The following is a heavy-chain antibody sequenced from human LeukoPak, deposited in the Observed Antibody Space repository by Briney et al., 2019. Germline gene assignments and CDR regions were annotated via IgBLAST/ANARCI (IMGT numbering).Heavy chain of an antibody. V-gene: IGHV4-34*01. CDR1: GGSFSGYY. D-gene: IGHD6-6*01. CDR2: INHSGST. CDR3: ARTIAARPRQYFQH. Sequence: PSETLSLTCAVYGGSFSGYYWSWIRQPPGKGLEWIGEINHSGSTNYNPSLKSRVTISVDTSKNQFSLKLSSVTAADTAVYYCARTIAARPRQYFQHWGQGTLVTVSS. J-gene: IGHJ1*01.